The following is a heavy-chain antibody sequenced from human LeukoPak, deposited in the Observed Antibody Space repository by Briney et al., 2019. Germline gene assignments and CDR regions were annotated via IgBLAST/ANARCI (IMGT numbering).Heavy chain of an antibody. V-gene: IGHV4-61*05. CDR3: ARGRGITMIVVAPSGMDV. CDR1: GGSISSSSYY. J-gene: IGHJ6*02. CDR2: IYYSGST. D-gene: IGHD3-22*01. Sequence: SETLSLTCTVSGGSISSSSYYWGWIRQPPGKGLEWIGYIYYSGSTNYNPSLKSRVTISVDTSKNQFSLKLSSVTAADTAVYYCARGRGITMIVVAPSGMDVWGQGTTVTVSS.